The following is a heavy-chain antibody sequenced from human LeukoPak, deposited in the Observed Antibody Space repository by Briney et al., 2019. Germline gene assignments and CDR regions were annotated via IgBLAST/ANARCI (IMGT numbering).Heavy chain of an antibody. V-gene: IGHV1-18*01. J-gene: IGHJ4*02. D-gene: IGHD3-3*01. CDR1: GYTFTSYG. CDR3: ARGGLEWLFPEGFGFDY. CDR2: ISAYNGNT. Sequence: ASVKVSCKASGYTFTSYGISWVRQAPGQGLEWMGWISAYNGNTNYAQKLQGRVTMTTDTSTSTVYMELSSLRSEDTAVYYCARGGLEWLFPEGFGFDYWGQGTLVTVSS.